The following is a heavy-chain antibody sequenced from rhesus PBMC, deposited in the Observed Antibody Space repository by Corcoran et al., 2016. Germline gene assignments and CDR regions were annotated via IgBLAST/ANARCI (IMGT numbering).Heavy chain of an antibody. D-gene: IGHD3-9*01. CDR1: GGSFSSYC. J-gene: IGHJ6*01. CDR2: NNGNSGST. V-gene: IGHV4-80*01. CDR3: ARYDEYGLDS. Sequence: QVQLQESGPGLVKPSETLSLTCAVSGGSFSSYCWSWIRQPPGKGLEWIGENNGNSGSTNYNPSLKSRVTLSKNASKNQFSLKLSSVTAADTALYYCARYDEYGLDSWGQGVVVTVSS.